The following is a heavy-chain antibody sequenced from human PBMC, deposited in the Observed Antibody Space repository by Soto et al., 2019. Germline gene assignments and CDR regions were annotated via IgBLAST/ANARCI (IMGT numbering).Heavy chain of an antibody. V-gene: IGHV4-4*02. CDR1: GGSISSSNW. Sequence: SETLSLTCAVSGGSISSSNWWSWVRQPPGKGLEWIGEIYHSGTTDYNPSLKTRVTISVDTSKNQFSLKLSSVTAADTAVYYCAIDSLLSSRRMDVWGQGTTVTVS. J-gene: IGHJ6*02. CDR3: AIDSLLSSRRMDV. CDR2: IYHSGTT.